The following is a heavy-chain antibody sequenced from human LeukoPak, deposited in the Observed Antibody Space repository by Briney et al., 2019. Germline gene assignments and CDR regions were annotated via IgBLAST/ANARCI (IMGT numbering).Heavy chain of an antibody. V-gene: IGHV3-48*03. CDR2: ISSSGSTI. CDR3: ARVRDSGYVYFDY. Sequence: PGGSLRLSCAASGFTFSSYEMNWVRQAPGKGLEWVSYISSSGSTIYYAGSVKGRFTISRDNAKNSLYLQMNSLRAEDTAVYYCARVRDSGYVYFDYWGQGTLVTVSS. J-gene: IGHJ4*02. CDR1: GFTFSSYE. D-gene: IGHD5-12*01.